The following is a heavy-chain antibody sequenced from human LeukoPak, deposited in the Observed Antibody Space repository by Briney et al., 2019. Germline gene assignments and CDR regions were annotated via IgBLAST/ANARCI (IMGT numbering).Heavy chain of an antibody. CDR1: GGSISSYY. V-gene: IGHV4-4*07. J-gene: IGHJ6*03. D-gene: IGHD2-21*02. CDR3: ARTNCGGDCRGYYYSYYMDV. CDR2: NYSSGST. Sequence: SETLSLTCTVSGGSISSYYWSWIRQPAGKGLEWIGRNYSSGSTNYNPSLKSRVTVSVDTPKKQFSLKLSSVTAADTAVYYCARTNCGGDCRGYYYSYYMDVWGKGTTVTISS.